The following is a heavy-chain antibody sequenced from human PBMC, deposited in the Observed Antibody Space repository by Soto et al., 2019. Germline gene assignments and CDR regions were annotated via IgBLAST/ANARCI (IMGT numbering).Heavy chain of an antibody. CDR1: GGSVSSGYY. J-gene: IGHJ5*02. Sequence: SETLSLTCSVSGGSVSSGYYWNWIRQSPGKGLEWIGHLYYTGSTNYNPSLKSRVTISVDTSKNQFSLKLSSVTAADTAVYYCARALYSYGPKFDPWGQGTLVTVSS. D-gene: IGHD5-18*01. V-gene: IGHV4-61*01. CDR3: ARALYSYGPKFDP. CDR2: LYYTGST.